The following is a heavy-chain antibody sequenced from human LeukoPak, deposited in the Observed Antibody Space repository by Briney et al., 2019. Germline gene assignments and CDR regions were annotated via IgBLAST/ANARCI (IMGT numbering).Heavy chain of an antibody. J-gene: IGHJ4*02. Sequence: SETLSLTCTVSGGSISSYYWSWIRQPPGKGLEWIGYIYYSGSTNYNPSLKSRVTISVDTSKNQFSLKLSSVTAADTAVYYCARDPRNGWFDYWGQGTLLTVSS. V-gene: IGHV4-59*01. CDR2: IYYSGST. CDR3: ARDPRNGWFDY. CDR1: GGSISSYY. D-gene: IGHD6-19*01.